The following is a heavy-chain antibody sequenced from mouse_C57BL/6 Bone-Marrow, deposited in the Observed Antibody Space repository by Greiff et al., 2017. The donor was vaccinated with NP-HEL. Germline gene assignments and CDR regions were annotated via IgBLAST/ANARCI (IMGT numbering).Heavy chain of an antibody. J-gene: IGHJ2*01. CDR2: IYPSDSET. D-gene: IGHD1-1*01. V-gene: IGHV1-61*01. CDR3: AREYYGSSPPFDY. Sequence: QVQLKQPGAELVRPGSSVKLSCKASGYTFTSYWMDWVKQRPGQGLEWIGNIYPSDSETHYNQKFKDKATLTVDKSSSTAYMQLSSLTSEDSAVYYCAREYYGSSPPFDYWGQGTTLTVSS. CDR1: GYTFTSYW.